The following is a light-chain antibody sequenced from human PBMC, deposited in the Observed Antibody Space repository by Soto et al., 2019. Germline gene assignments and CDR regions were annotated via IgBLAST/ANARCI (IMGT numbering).Light chain of an antibody. Sequence: QSVLTQPASVSGSPGQSITISCTGTSSDVGGYNYVSWYQQHPGKAPKLMIYEVNNRPSGVSNRFSGSKSGNTASLTISGLQAEDEADYYCSSFTRSSTWLFGEGTKLTVL. J-gene: IGLJ3*02. V-gene: IGLV2-14*01. CDR2: EVN. CDR3: SSFTRSSTWL. CDR1: SSDVGGYNY.